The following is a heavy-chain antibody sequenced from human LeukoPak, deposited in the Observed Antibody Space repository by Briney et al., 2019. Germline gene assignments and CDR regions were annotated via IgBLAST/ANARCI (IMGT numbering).Heavy chain of an antibody. CDR1: GYSFTSYW. CDR2: IYPGDSDT. Sequence: GESLXXXCKGSGYSFTSYWXGWVRQLPGKGXEWMGIIYPGDSDTRYSPSFQGQVTISADKSISTAYLQWSSLKASDTAMYYCARQVPYSSGWYDYWGQGTLVTVSS. V-gene: IGHV5-51*01. J-gene: IGHJ4*02. D-gene: IGHD6-19*01. CDR3: ARQVPYSSGWYDY.